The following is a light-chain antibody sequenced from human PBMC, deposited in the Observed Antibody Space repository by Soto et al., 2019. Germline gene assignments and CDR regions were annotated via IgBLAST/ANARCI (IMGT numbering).Light chain of an antibody. V-gene: IGKV3-20*01. CDR2: DAS. J-gene: IGKJ1*01. CDR1: QSVTSTH. Sequence: EIVLTQSPGTLSLSPGERATLSCRASQSVTSTHLAWYQQKPGQAPRLLIYDASTRATGIPDRFSGSGSGTDFTLTISRLEPEDFAVYCCQQFDGSLWTFCPGTKVDIK. CDR3: QQFDGSLWT.